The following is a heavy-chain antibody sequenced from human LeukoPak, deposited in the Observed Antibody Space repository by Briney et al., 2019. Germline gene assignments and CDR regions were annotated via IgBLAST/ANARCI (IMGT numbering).Heavy chain of an antibody. V-gene: IGHV4-59*01. J-gene: IGHJ4*02. CDR3: ARTSTGDY. D-gene: IGHD1-14*01. CDR1: GDSISSYY. Sequence: PSETLSLTCTVSGDSISSYYWSWFRQPPGKGLEWIGYITYRGSTKYNSSLKSRVTISVDTSKNQFSLKLSSVTAADTAVYYCARTSTGDYWGQGTLVTVSS. CDR2: ITYRGST.